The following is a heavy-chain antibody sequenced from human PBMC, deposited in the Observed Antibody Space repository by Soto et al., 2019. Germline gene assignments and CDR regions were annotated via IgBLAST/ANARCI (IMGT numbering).Heavy chain of an antibody. CDR2: ISGSGGST. Sequence: GGSLRLSCAASGFTFSSYAMSWVRQAPGKGLEWVSAISGSGGSTYYADSVKGRFTISRDNSKNTLYLQMNSLRAEDTAVYYCAKIPPGYSYGYFYFAYWGQGTLVTVSS. CDR1: GFTFSSYA. D-gene: IGHD5-18*01. V-gene: IGHV3-23*01. CDR3: AKIPPGYSYGYFYFAY. J-gene: IGHJ4*02.